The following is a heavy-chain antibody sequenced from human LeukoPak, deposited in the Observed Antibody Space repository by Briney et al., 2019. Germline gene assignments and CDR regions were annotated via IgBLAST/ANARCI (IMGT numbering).Heavy chain of an antibody. D-gene: IGHD3-10*01. CDR1: GYAFTNYD. CDR3: ARDIPGYMDV. Sequence: ASVKVSCKASGYAFTNYDINWVRQATGQGLEWMGWMSPDSGKTGYAQKFQGRVTMTRNTPISTAYLDRSSLTSEDTAVYYCARDIPGYMDVWGKGTTVTVSS. CDR2: MSPDSGKT. J-gene: IGHJ6*03. V-gene: IGHV1-8*02.